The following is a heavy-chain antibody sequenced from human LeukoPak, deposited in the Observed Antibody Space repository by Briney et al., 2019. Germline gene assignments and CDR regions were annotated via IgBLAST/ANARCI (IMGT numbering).Heavy chain of an antibody. CDR1: GAPINTNSYY. D-gene: IGHD6-19*01. V-gene: IGHV4-39*01. Sequence: SETLSLTCAVSGAPINTNSYYWGWVRQPPGKGPEWIGSIYYSGSTYYNPSLKSRLTISVDTSKNQFSLKVSSVTAADTAVYYCASGSHYGYNSVWLYYWGQGILVTVSS. CDR2: IYYSGST. CDR3: ASGSHYGYNSVWLYY. J-gene: IGHJ4*02.